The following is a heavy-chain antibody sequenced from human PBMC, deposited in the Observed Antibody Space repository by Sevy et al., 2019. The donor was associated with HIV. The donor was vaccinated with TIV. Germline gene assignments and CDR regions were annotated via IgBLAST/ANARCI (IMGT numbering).Heavy chain of an antibody. Sequence: GGSLRLSCAASGFTFSSYAMSWVRQAPGKGLEWVSAISGSGGSTYYADSVKGRFTISRDNSKNTLYLQMNSLTAEDTAVYYCAKDQSFLLGYCSGGSCSQFLNAFDIWGQGTMVTVSS. CDR3: AKDQSFLLGYCSGGSCSQFLNAFDI. CDR1: GFTFSSYA. D-gene: IGHD2-15*01. J-gene: IGHJ3*02. CDR2: ISGSGGST. V-gene: IGHV3-23*01.